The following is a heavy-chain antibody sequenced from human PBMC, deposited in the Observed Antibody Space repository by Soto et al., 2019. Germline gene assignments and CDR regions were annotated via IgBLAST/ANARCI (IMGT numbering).Heavy chain of an antibody. V-gene: IGHV4-30-4*01. J-gene: IGHJ6*02. Sequence: SETLSLTCTVSGGSISSGDCYWSWIRQPPGKGLEWIGYIYYSGSTYYNPSLKSRVTISVDTSKNQFSLKLSSVTAADTAVYYCARDGGAARLYYYYGMDVWGQGTTVTVSS. CDR2: IYYSGST. D-gene: IGHD6-6*01. CDR1: GGSISSGDCY. CDR3: ARDGGAARLYYYYGMDV.